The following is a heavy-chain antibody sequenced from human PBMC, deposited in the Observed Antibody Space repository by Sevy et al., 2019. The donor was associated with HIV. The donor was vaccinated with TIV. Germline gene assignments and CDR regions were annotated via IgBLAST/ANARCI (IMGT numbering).Heavy chain of an antibody. CDR2: TYYRSKWYN. V-gene: IGHV6-1*01. Sequence: QSQPLSLTCAISGDSVSSNSAAWNWIRQSPSRGLEWLGRTYYRSKWYNDYAVSVKSRITINPDTSKNQFSLQLNSVTPEDTAVYYCARALGSSSWYGGYYFGYWGQGTLVTVSS. CDR3: ARALGSSSWYGGYYFGY. CDR1: GDSVSSNSAA. D-gene: IGHD6-13*01. J-gene: IGHJ4*02.